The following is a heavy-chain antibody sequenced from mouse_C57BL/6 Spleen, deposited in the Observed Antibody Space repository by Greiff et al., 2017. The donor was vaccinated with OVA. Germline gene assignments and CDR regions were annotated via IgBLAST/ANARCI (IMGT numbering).Heavy chain of an antibody. CDR2: IYPGSGST. D-gene: IGHD1-2*01. CDR3: ARLILRHYYAMDY. Sequence: VKLQQPGAELVKPGASVKMSCKASGYTFTSYWITWVKQRPGQGLEWIGDIYPGSGSTNYNEKFKSKATLTVDTSSSTAYMQLSSLTSEDSAVYYCARLILRHYYAMDYWGQGTSVTVSS. J-gene: IGHJ4*01. V-gene: IGHV1-55*01. CDR1: GYTFTSYW.